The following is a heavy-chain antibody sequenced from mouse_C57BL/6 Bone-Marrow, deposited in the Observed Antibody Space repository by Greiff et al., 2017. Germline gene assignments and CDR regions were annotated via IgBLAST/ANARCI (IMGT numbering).Heavy chain of an antibody. V-gene: IGHV14-4*01. CDR1: GFNIKDDY. D-gene: IGHD1-1*01. CDR3: TTLVAHYFDY. CDR2: IDPENGDT. J-gene: IGHJ2*01. Sequence: EVQLQQSGAELVRPGASVKLSCTASGFNIKDDYMHWVKQRPEQGLEWIGWIDPENGDTEYASKFQGKATITADTSSNTAYLQLSSLTSEDTAVYYCTTLVAHYFDYWGQGTTLTASS.